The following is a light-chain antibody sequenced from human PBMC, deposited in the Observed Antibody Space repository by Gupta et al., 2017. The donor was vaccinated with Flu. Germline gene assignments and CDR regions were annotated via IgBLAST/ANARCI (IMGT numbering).Light chain of an antibody. CDR2: EVS. V-gene: IGLV2-14*01. Sequence: APTQRASGSGPPEQSITTPCTGTSTDVGGYNYVSWYQPHPAKAPNLMIYEVSKRPAGVSTCFSGSKSCNTASLTIFGLEEEDEADYYGGSDTTSSTLVFGGGTKLTVL. CDR1: STDVGGYNY. CDR3: GSDTTSSTLV. J-gene: IGLJ3*02.